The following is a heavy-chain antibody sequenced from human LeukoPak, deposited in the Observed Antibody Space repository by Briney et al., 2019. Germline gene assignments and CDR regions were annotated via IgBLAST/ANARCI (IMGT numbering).Heavy chain of an antibody. Sequence: ASETLSLTCTVSGGSISSGGYYWSWIRQHPGKGLEWIGYIYYSGSTYYNPSLKSRVTISVDTSKNQFSLKLSSVTAADTAVYYCARAPGRGSWYPHGAFDIWGQGTMVTVSS. J-gene: IGHJ3*02. CDR3: ARAPGRGSWYPHGAFDI. V-gene: IGHV4-31*03. CDR2: IYYSGST. D-gene: IGHD6-13*01. CDR1: GGSISSGGYY.